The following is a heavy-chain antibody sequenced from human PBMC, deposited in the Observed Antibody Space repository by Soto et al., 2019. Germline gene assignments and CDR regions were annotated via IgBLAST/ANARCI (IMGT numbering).Heavy chain of an antibody. V-gene: IGHV1-69*12. CDR2: IVPIFGTT. CDR3: ARVEAVAGLYNYHGLDV. CDR1: GGTFSNYA. D-gene: IGHD6-19*01. J-gene: IGHJ6*02. Sequence: QVQLVQSGAEVKKPGSSVKVSCKVSGGTFSNYAIDWVRLAPGHGLEWMGGIVPIFGTTYYTQKFQGRATIIADDSTTTACLEMSSLRSEATAIYYCARVEAVAGLYNYHGLDVWGQGTAVTVSS.